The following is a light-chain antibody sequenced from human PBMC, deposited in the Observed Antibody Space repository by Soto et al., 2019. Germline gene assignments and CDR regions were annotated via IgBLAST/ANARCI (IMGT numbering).Light chain of an antibody. V-gene: IGLV2-14*01. CDR1: SSDIGAYNS. Sequence: QSALTQPASVSGSPGQSITISCTGTSSDIGAYNSVSWYQQHPGKAPKLMIYVVSNRPSGVSNRFSASKSGNTASLTISGLQAEDEADYYCSSRTTSNPYVFGTGTKVTVL. CDR3: SSRTTSNPYV. J-gene: IGLJ1*01. CDR2: VVS.